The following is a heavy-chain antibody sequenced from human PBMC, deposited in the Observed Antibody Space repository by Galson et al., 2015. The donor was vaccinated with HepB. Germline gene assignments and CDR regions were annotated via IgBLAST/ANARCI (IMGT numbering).Heavy chain of an antibody. CDR1: GYTFTSYA. CDR2: INTGNGNT. V-gene: IGHV1-3*04. Sequence: SVKVSCKASGYTFTSYALHWVRQAPGQRLEWMGWINTGNGNTEYSQKFQGRVTITRDTSASTTYMELSSLRSEDMAVYYCAKDKPYDFWSGPQDAFDIWGQGTMVTVSS. D-gene: IGHD3-3*01. CDR3: AKDKPYDFWSGPQDAFDI. J-gene: IGHJ3*02.